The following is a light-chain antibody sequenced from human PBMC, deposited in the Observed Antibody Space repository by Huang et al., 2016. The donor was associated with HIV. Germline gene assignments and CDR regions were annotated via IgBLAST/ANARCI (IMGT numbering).Light chain of an antibody. CDR3: QQYGSTPLT. CDR2: DAS. J-gene: IGKJ4*01. CDR1: QSVPGNH. V-gene: IGKV3D-20*01. Sequence: EIVLTQTPATLSLSPGERVTLSCGASQSVPGNHVAWYQKKPGLAPRLLIYDASNRATDIPDRFSGSGSGTDFTLTISRLEPEDFAVYYCQQYGSTPLTFGGGTKVEI.